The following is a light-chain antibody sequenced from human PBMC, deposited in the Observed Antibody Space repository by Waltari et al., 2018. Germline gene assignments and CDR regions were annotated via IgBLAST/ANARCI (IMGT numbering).Light chain of an antibody. V-gene: IGLV1-36*01. Sequence: QSALTQEASVSGTVGQKVTLSCTGNSNNIGTFAVGWYQQISHGAPNTVMFGVALPSGVPGRFAGSMSGTTASMTISGLQPEDEADYYCSTWDSSLSAQVFGGGTKLTVL. CDR1: SNNIGTFA. CDR2: GVA. J-gene: IGLJ2*01. CDR3: STWDSSLSAQV.